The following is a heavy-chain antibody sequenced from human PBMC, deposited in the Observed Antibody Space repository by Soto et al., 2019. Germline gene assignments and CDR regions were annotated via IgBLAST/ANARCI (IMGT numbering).Heavy chain of an antibody. J-gene: IGHJ4*02. CDR2: MNPNSGHT. V-gene: IGHV1-8*01. CDR3: ARGGSSSWDTFDY. CDR1: GYTFTSYD. Sequence: ASVKVSCKASGYTFTSYDINWVRQATGQGLEWMGWMNPNSGHTGYAQKFQGRVTMTRNTSVRTAHMELSRLRSEDTAVYYCARGGSSSWDTFDYWGQGNLVTVSS. D-gene: IGHD6-13*01.